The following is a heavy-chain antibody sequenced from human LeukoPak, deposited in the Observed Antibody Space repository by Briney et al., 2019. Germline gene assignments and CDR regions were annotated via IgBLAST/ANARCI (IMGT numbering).Heavy chain of an antibody. J-gene: IGHJ4*02. CDR3: ARDRPGGYYGFDY. V-gene: IGHV3-53*01. Sequence: PGGSLRLSCAAPGFTVSSTYMSWVRQAPGKGLEWVSIISNAGSTYYADSVKGRFTISRDNSKNTVFLQINSLRAEGTAVYYCARDRPGGYYGFDYWGQGTLVTVSS. CDR1: GFTVSSTY. CDR2: ISNAGST. D-gene: IGHD3-22*01.